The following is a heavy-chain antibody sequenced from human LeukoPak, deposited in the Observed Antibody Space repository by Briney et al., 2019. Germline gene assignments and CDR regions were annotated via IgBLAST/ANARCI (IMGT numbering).Heavy chain of an antibody. Sequence: GASVKVSCKASGYTFTGYYMHWVRQAPGQGLEWMGWINPNNGGTNYAQKFQGRVTMTRDTSISTAYMELSRLRSDDTAVYYCARSRTSGSYPRRDYFGYWGQGTLVTVSS. CDR3: ARSRTSGSYPRRDYFGY. D-gene: IGHD1-26*01. CDR1: GYTFTGYY. V-gene: IGHV1-2*02. CDR2: INPNNGGT. J-gene: IGHJ4*02.